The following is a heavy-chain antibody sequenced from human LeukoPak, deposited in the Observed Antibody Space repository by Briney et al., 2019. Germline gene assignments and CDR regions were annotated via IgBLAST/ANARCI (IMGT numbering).Heavy chain of an antibody. V-gene: IGHV1-69*05. J-gene: IGHJ4*02. Sequence: ASVKVSCKASGYTFTSYYMHWVRQAPGQGLEWMGRIIPIFGTANYAQKFQGRVTITTDESTSTAYMELSSLRSEDTAVYYCARDRVHYYDSSGYPEDDYWGQGTLVTVSS. D-gene: IGHD3-22*01. CDR1: GYTFTSYY. CDR3: ARDRVHYYDSSGYPEDDY. CDR2: IIPIFGTA.